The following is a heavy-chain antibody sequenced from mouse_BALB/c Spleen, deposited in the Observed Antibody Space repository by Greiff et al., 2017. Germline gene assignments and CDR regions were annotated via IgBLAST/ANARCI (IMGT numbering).Heavy chain of an antibody. D-gene: IGHD4-1*01. V-gene: IGHV2-9*02. J-gene: IGHJ4*01. CDR1: GFSLTSYG. CDR3: ASPRTGYYAMDY. CDR2: IWAGGST. Sequence: VKLQESGPGLVAPSQSLSITCTVSGFSLTSYGVHWVRQPPGKGLEWLGVIWAGGSTNYNSALMSRLSISKDNSKSQVFLKMNSLQTDDTAMYYCASPRTGYYAMDYWGQGTSVTVSS.